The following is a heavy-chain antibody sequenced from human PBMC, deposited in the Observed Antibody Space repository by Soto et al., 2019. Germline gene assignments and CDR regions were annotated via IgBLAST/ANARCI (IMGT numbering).Heavy chain of an antibody. D-gene: IGHD6-13*01. J-gene: IGHJ6*02. CDR2: MNPNSGNT. CDR1: GYTFTSYD. Sequence: DSVKVSCKASGYTFTSYDINWVRQATGQGLEWMGWMNPNSGNTGYAQKFQGRVTMTRNTSISTAYMELSSLRSEDTAVYYCARGGRGYSSSWPYYYYYGMDVWGQGTRVTVSS. CDR3: ARGGRGYSSSWPYYYYYGMDV. V-gene: IGHV1-8*01.